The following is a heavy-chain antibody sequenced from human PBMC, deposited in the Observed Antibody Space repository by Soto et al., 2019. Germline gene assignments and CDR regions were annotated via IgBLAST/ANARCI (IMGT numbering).Heavy chain of an antibody. V-gene: IGHV4-39*01. D-gene: IGHD2-2*02. CDR1: GGSISSSGSY. CDR3: ARHIIVVVPAAISPRFDP. CDR2: IYYSGNT. Sequence: QVQLQESGPGLVKPSETLSLTCTVSGGSISSSGSYWGWIRQPPGKGLEWIGSIYYSGNTYYNPSLSCRVTISVDTSKNQFSLKLSSVTAADTALYYCARHIIVVVPAAISPRFDPWGQGTLVTVSS. J-gene: IGHJ5*02.